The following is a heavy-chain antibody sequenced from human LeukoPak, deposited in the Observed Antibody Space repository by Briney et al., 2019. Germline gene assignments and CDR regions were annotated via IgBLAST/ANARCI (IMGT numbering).Heavy chain of an antibody. CDR3: AREVAGSGWYFDY. CDR2: INWNGGST. CDR1: GFTFGSYE. D-gene: IGHD6-19*01. Sequence: GGSLRLSCAASGFTFGSYEMNGVRQAPGKGLEWVSGINWNGGSTVYADSVKGRFTISREKAKNSLYLQMNSLRAEDTALYYCAREVAGSGWYFDYWGQGTLVTVSS. J-gene: IGHJ4*02. V-gene: IGHV3-20*04.